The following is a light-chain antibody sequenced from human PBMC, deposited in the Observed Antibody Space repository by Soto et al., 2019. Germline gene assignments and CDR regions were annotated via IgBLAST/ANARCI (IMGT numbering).Light chain of an antibody. CDR2: DVS. Sequence: QSALTQPASVSGSPGQSITISCTGTSSDVGAYNYVSWYQQHPGKAPKLMIYDVSNRPSGVSNRFSGSKSGNTASLTISGLQAEDEADYYCSSYTSSNTYVFGTGTKLPS. V-gene: IGLV2-14*03. CDR3: SSYTSSNTYV. J-gene: IGLJ1*01. CDR1: SSDVGAYNY.